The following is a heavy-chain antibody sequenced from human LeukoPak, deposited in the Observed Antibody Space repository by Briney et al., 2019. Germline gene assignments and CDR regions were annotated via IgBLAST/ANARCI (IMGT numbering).Heavy chain of an antibody. Sequence: GGSLRLSYAASGFTFSSCNMNWVRQAPGKGLEWVSYISTSSSIMYYADSVKGRFTISRDNSKNTLYLQMNSLRAEDTAVYYCASIAAAGIWGPDYWGQGTLVTVSS. CDR2: ISTSSSIM. CDR1: GFTFSSCN. V-gene: IGHV3-48*01. CDR3: ASIAAAGIWGPDY. J-gene: IGHJ4*02. D-gene: IGHD6-13*01.